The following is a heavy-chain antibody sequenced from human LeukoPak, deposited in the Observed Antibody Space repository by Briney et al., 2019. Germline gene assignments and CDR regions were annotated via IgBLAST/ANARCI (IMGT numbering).Heavy chain of an antibody. Sequence: PGGCLRLSCAASGFTFSSYSMNWVRQAPGKGLEWVSYISSSSSTIHYVDSVKGRFTISRDDAKNSLYLQMNNLRAEDTAVYYCARDLYPGYWGQGTLVTVSS. CDR1: GFTFSSYS. V-gene: IGHV3-48*01. CDR2: ISSSSSTI. D-gene: IGHD3-16*01. CDR3: ARDLYPGY. J-gene: IGHJ4*02.